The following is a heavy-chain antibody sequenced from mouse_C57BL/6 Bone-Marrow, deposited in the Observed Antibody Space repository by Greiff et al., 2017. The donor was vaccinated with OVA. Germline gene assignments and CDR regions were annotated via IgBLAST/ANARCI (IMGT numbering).Heavy chain of an antibody. Sequence: QVQLQQSGAELVKPGASVKMSCKASGYTFTTYPIEWMKQNHGKSLEWIGNFHPYNDDTMYNEKFKGKATLTVDKSSSTVYLELRRLTSDDSAVYYFARRNTVVATDYYAMDYWGQGTSVTVSS. J-gene: IGHJ4*01. V-gene: IGHV1-47*01. CDR1: GYTFTTYP. CDR3: ARRNTVVATDYYAMDY. CDR2: FHPYNDDT. D-gene: IGHD1-1*01.